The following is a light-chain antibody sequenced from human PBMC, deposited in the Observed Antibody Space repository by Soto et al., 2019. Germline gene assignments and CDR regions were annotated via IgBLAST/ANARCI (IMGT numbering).Light chain of an antibody. CDR1: SGHSRNA. Sequence: QSVLTQSPSASASLGASVKLTCTLSSGHSRNAIAWHQQQPEKGPRYLMKINSDSSHIKEDEIPDRFSGSSSGAERYLTISSLQSEDEADYYCQAWVTGIGVFGGGTKLTVL. V-gene: IGLV4-69*01. J-gene: IGLJ2*01. CDR3: QAWVTGIGV. CDR2: INSDSSH.